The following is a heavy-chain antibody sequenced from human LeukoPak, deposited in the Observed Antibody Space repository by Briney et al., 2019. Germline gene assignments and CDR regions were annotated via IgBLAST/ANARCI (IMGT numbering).Heavy chain of an antibody. CDR1: GYTFTNFY. V-gene: IGHV1-46*01. Sequence: ASVKVSCKASGYTFTNFYMHLVRQAPGQGLEWMGLINPSGGSTSYAQKFQGRVAMTRDTSTSTVYMELSSLRSEDTAVYYCARAHSGSYPGYWGQGTLLTVSS. J-gene: IGHJ4*02. CDR2: INPSGGST. D-gene: IGHD1-26*01. CDR3: ARAHSGSYPGY.